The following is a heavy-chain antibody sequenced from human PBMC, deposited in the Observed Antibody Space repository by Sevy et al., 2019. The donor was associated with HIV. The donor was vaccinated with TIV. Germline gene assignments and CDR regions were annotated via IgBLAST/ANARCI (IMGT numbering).Heavy chain of an antibody. CDR2: ISWNSGSI. CDR3: AKGPGYYYDSSGYYHY. Sequence: GGSLRLSCAASGFTFDDYAMHWVRQAPGKGLEWVSGISWNSGSIGYADSVKGRFTISRDNAKNSLYLQMNSLRAEDTALYYCAKGPGYYYDSSGYYHYWGQGTLVTVSS. V-gene: IGHV3-9*01. D-gene: IGHD3-22*01. CDR1: GFTFDDYA. J-gene: IGHJ4*02.